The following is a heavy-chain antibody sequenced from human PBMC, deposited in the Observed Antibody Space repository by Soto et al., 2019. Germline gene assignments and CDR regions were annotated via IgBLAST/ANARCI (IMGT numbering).Heavy chain of an antibody. V-gene: IGHV1-8*01. CDR3: ARGRLVAGTVDY. Sequence: QVQLVQSGAEVKKPGASVKVSGKASGYTFTSYDIKWVRQATGQGLEWMGWMNPSTGSTGFAQKFQGRVTMISNTSISTAYLALSSLTSEDTAVYYCARGRLVAGTVDYWGQGTLVTVSS. J-gene: IGHJ4*02. D-gene: IGHD6-19*01. CDR1: GYTFTSYD. CDR2: MNPSTGST.